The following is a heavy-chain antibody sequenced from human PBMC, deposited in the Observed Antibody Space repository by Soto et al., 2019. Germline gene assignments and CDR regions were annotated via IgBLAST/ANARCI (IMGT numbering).Heavy chain of an antibody. V-gene: IGHV5-10-1*01. CDR2: IDPSDSYT. Sequence: GESLKISCESSGYNCIIYWINLVLQKPGKGLEWMCRIDPSDSYTNYSPSFQGHVTISADKSISTAYLQWSSLEASDTAMYYCAKQGGHQPIDAWGQGTLVTVSS. CDR1: GYNCIIYW. J-gene: IGHJ5*02. CDR3: AKQGGHQPIDA. D-gene: IGHD2-2*01.